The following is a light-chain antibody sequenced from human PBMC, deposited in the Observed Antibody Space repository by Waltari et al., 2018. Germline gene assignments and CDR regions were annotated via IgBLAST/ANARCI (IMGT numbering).Light chain of an antibody. CDR3: SSDTSSDSLV. Sequence: QSALTQPASVSGSPGQSITFSCSGSSSDVGGQNHVSWYHHPPGKAPKLMIYDGSNRPSGISHRVSAAKSGNTASLTISGLHDEDEADYYCSSDTSSDSLVFGTGTAVTVL. CDR1: SSDVGGQNH. J-gene: IGLJ1*01. CDR2: DGS. V-gene: IGLV2-14*01.